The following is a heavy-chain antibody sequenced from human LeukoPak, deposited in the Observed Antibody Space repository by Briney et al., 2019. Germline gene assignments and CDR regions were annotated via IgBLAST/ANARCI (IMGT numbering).Heavy chain of an antibody. CDR2: IIPIFGTA. J-gene: IGHJ4*02. CDR3: ARGGPDIVVVPAAYKFDY. V-gene: IGHV1-69*13. CDR1: GGTFSSYA. D-gene: IGHD2-2*01. Sequence: GASVKVSCKASGGTFSSYAISWVRQAPGQGLEWTGGIIPIFGTANYAQKFQGRVTITADESTSTAYMELSSLRSEDTAVYYCARGGPDIVVVPAAYKFDYWGQGTLVTVSS.